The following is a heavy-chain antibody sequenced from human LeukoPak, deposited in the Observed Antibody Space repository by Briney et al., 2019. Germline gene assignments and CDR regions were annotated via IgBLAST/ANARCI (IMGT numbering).Heavy chain of an antibody. CDR1: GFTFSSYI. CDR3: AREGYDSSGYYYS. D-gene: IGHD3-22*01. Sequence: GGSLRLSCAASGFTFSSYIMNWVRQAPGKGLEWVSSISSSSSYIYYADSVKGRFTISRDNAKNSLYLQMNSLRAEDTAVYYCAREGYDSSGYYYSWGQGTLVTVSS. J-gene: IGHJ5*02. CDR2: ISSSSSYI. V-gene: IGHV3-21*01.